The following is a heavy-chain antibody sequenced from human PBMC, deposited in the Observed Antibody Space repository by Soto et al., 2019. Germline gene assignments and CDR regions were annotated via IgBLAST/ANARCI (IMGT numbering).Heavy chain of an antibody. D-gene: IGHD3-9*01. CDR1: GGSISSYY. J-gene: IGHJ5*02. CDR2: IYYSGST. Sequence: SETLSLTCTVSGGSISSYYWSWIRQPPGKGLEWIGYIYYSGSTNYNPSLKSRVTISVDTSKNQFSLKLSSVTAADTAVYYCARHLGGDYYDIGTGYFSSSAPIRGSFEPWGQGNRVTVSS. V-gene: IGHV4-59*08. CDR3: ARHLGGDYYDIGTGYFSSSAPIRGSFEP.